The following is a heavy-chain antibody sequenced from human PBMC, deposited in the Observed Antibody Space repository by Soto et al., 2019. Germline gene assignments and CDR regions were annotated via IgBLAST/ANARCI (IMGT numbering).Heavy chain of an antibody. Sequence: GGSLRLSCEASGFIFSRYAMSWVRQAPGKGLEWVSAISGSGGSTYYADSVKGRFTISRDNSKNTLYLQMNSLRAEDTAVYYCAKDKTYHYDSTGYYYLGYYDYWGHGTLVTVSS. V-gene: IGHV3-23*01. D-gene: IGHD3-22*01. CDR2: ISGSGGST. J-gene: IGHJ4*01. CDR1: GFIFSRYA. CDR3: AKDKTYHYDSTGYYYLGYYDY.